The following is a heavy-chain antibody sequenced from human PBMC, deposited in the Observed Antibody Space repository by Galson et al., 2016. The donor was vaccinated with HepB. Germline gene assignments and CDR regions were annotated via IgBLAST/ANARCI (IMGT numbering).Heavy chain of an antibody. CDR1: GFTFSTYW. V-gene: IGHV3-7*03. CDR2: IKQDGSEE. Sequence: SLRLSCAASGFTFSTYWMTWVRQAPGKGLEWVANIKQDGSEEYYVDSVEGRFTISRDNAKNSLSLQMHSLRGEDTAIYYCARDFLFAHDLWGPGTLVTVSS. CDR3: ARDFLFAHDL. J-gene: IGHJ5*02. D-gene: IGHD3-3*01.